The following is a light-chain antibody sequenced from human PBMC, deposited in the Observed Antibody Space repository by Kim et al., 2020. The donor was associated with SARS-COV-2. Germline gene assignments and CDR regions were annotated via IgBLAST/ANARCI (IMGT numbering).Light chain of an antibody. V-gene: IGKV3-11*01. CDR1: QSVSSY. Sequence: EIVLTQSPATLSLSPGERATLSCRASQSVSSYLAWYQQKPGQAPRLLIYDASNRATGIPARFSGSGSGTDFTLTISSLEPEDFGVYYCQQRSNWPLTFGVGTKVDIK. CDR2: DAS. CDR3: QQRSNWPLT. J-gene: IGKJ4*01.